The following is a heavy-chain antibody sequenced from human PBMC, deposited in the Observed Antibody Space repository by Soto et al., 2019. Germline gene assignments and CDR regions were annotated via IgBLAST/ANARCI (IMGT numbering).Heavy chain of an antibody. J-gene: IGHJ4*02. Sequence: SETLSLTCTVSGGSISSGGYYWSWIRQHPGKGLEWIGYIYYSGSTYYNPSLKSRVTISVDTSKNQFSLKLSSVTAADTAVYYCARANSPNYDILTGYYPDWGQGTLVTVSS. CDR2: IYYSGST. CDR1: GGSISSGGYY. D-gene: IGHD3-9*01. V-gene: IGHV4-31*03. CDR3: ARANSPNYDILTGYYPD.